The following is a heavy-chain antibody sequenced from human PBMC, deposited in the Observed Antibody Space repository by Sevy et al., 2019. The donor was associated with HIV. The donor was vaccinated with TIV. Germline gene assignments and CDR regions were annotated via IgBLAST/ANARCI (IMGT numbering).Heavy chain of an antibody. Sequence: GGSLRLSCAASGFTFSSYWMSWVRQAPGKGLEWVANIKQDGSEKYYVDSVKGRFTISRDNAKNSLYLQMNSLRAEDTAVYYCARGSDGSGSYLDYYYGMDVWGQGTMVTVSS. V-gene: IGHV3-7*01. CDR2: IKQDGSEK. CDR3: ARGSDGSGSYLDYYYGMDV. CDR1: GFTFSSYW. D-gene: IGHD3-10*01. J-gene: IGHJ6*02.